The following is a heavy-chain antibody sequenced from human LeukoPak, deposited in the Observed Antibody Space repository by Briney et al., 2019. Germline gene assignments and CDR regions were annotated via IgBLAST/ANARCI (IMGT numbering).Heavy chain of an antibody. D-gene: IGHD6-19*01. V-gene: IGHV1-24*01. CDR2: FDPEDGET. J-gene: IGHJ4*02. Sequence: GASVKVSCKASGYTLTSYYMHWVRQAPGKGLEWMGGFDPEDGETIYAQKFQGRVTMTEDTSTDTAYMELSSLRSEDTAVYYCATVNPIAVEGGLFDYWGQGTLVTVSS. CDR3: ATVNPIAVEGGLFDY. CDR1: GYTLTSYY.